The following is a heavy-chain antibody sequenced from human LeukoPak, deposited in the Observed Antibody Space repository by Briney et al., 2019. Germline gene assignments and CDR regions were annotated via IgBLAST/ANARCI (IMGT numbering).Heavy chain of an antibody. D-gene: IGHD3-3*01. CDR3: AWVPSDLGYFDY. V-gene: IGHV4-59*08. CDR2: IYYSGST. Sequence: KTSETLSLTCTVYGVSINSYYWSWLRQSPGKGLEWIGYIYYSGSTRYNPSLKSRVIISVDTSKKQFSLKLNFGSADYAVVYYCAWVPSDLGYFDYWGQGTLVTVSS. CDR1: GVSINSYY. J-gene: IGHJ4*02.